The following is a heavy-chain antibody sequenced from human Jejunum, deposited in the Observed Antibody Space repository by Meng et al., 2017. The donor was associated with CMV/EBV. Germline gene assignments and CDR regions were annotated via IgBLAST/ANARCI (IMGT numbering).Heavy chain of an antibody. V-gene: IGHV3-74*01. D-gene: IGHD3-10*01. Sequence: LSCPASGLTFSSQWRHWVRQTPGKGLVCVSRITPDGSSAFYADSVKGRFTISRDNARNTLYLQINSLRAEDTAVYYCVSGDIQVGDYWGQGTLVTVSS. CDR3: VSGDIQVGDY. J-gene: IGHJ4*02. CDR1: GLTFSSQW. CDR2: ITPDGSSA.